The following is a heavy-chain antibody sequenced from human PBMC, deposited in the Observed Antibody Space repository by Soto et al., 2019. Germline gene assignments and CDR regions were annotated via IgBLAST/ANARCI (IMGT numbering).Heavy chain of an antibody. J-gene: IGHJ5*02. D-gene: IGHD6-6*01. CDR2: IIPILGMA. CDR1: GGTFSSYT. Sequence: SVKVSCKASGGTFSSYTISWVRQAPGQGLEWMGRIIPILGMANYAQKFQGRVTITADKSTSTAYMELSSLRSEDTAVYYCARVPRYSSSYWFDPWGQGTLVTVSS. V-gene: IGHV1-69*02. CDR3: ARVPRYSSSYWFDP.